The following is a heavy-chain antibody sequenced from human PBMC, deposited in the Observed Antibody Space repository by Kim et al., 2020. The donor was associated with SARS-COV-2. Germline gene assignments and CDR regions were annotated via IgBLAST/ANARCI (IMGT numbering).Heavy chain of an antibody. Sequence: SETLSLTCTVSGDSIRSTNYYWGWIRQPPGKGLEWMATLYYSGSTYHNPSLHSRVSIFIDMSKNQFSLNLTSVTAADTAIYYCGRLSGDWIRWQPKGVESWGQGTLVTVSS. CDR2: LYYSGST. J-gene: IGHJ4*02. V-gene: IGHV4-39*01. CDR3: GRLSGDWIRWQPKGVES. D-gene: IGHD5-12*01. CDR1: GDSIRSTNYY.